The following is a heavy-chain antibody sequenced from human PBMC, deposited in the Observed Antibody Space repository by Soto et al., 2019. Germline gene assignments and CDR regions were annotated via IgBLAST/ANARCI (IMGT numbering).Heavy chain of an antibody. D-gene: IGHD3-22*01. Sequence: SETLSLTCAVSGGSISSGGYAWSWIRQPPGKGLEWIGYIYHSGSTYYNPSLKSRVTISVDRSKNQFSLKLSSVTAADTAVYYCARGSYYYDSRGYYHYWGQGTLVTVS. V-gene: IGHV4-30-2*01. J-gene: IGHJ4*02. CDR3: ARGSYYYDSRGYYHY. CDR2: IYHSGST. CDR1: GGSISSGGYA.